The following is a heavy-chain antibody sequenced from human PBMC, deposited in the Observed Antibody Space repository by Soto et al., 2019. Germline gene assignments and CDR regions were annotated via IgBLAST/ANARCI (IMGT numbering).Heavy chain of an antibody. CDR3: ARSLYVDYVHWYFDL. CDR1: GFSLRNTRMG. CDR2: IFSNDAK. V-gene: IGHV2-26*01. D-gene: IGHD4-17*01. Sequence: QVTLKESGPVLVKPTETLTLTCTVSGFSLRNTRMGVSWIRQSPGKALEWLAHIFSNDAKSYSPSLKSRLAISRDTSKSQVVLTMTNVAPVDTATYYCARSLYVDYVHWYFDLWGHGTLVTVSS. J-gene: IGHJ2*01.